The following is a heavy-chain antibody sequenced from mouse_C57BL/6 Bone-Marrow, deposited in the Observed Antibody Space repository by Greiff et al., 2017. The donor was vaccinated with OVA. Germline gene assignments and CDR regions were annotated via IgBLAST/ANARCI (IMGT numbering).Heavy chain of an antibody. D-gene: IGHD1-1*01. CDR3: TTSSPYYGSSHWYFDV. CDR1: GFNIKDDY. V-gene: IGHV14-4*01. J-gene: IGHJ1*03. CDR2: IDPENGDT. Sequence: EVQLQQSGAELVRPGASVKLSCTASGFNIKDDYMHWVKQRPEQGLEWIGWIDPENGDTASASNFQGKATITADTSSNTAYQQLGSLTAEDTAVYYCTTSSPYYGSSHWYFDVWGTGTTVTVSS.